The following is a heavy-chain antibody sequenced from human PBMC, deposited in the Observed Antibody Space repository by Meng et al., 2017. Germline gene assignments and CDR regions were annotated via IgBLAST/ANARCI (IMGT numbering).Heavy chain of an antibody. CDR2: IDPKSGDT. J-gene: IGHJ4*02. V-gene: IGHV1-2*06. D-gene: IGHD6-13*01. Sequence: QVELVQSGADVKKPWASVKVSCKPSGYHFPDYYIHWVRQAPGQGLEWMGRIDPKSGDTHYAQKFQGRVTMTGDTSIGTAYMELRGLRSDDTAVYFCARDEDISAAGKLFGDYWGQGTLVTVPS. CDR1: GYHFPDYY. CDR3: ARDEDISAAGKLFGDY.